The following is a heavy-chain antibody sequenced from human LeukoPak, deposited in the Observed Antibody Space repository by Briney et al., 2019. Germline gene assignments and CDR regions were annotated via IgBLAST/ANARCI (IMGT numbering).Heavy chain of an antibody. CDR3: ARDRDSSAYREGWFDP. CDR2: IKQDGSEK. Sequence: GGSLRLSCAASGFTFSSYWMSWVRQAPGKGLEWVANIKQDGSEKYYVDSVKGRFTISRDNAKNSLYLQMNSLRAEDTAVYYCARDRDSSAYREGWFDPWGQGILVTVSS. CDR1: GFTFSSYW. V-gene: IGHV3-7*01. D-gene: IGHD3-22*01. J-gene: IGHJ5*02.